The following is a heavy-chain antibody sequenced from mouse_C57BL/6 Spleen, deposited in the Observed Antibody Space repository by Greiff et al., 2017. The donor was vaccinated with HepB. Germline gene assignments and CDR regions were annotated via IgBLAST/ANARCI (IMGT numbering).Heavy chain of an antibody. CDR2: IYPGDGDT. V-gene: IGHV1-82*01. J-gene: IGHJ4*01. Sequence: QVQLQQSGPELVKPGASVKISCKASGYAFSSSWMNWVKQRPGKGLEWIGRIYPGDGDTNYNGKFKGKATLTADKSSSTAYMQLSSLTSEDSAVYFCARSGSGYEPYAMDYWGQGTSVTVSS. CDR1: GYAFSSSW. CDR3: ARSGSGYEPYAMDY. D-gene: IGHD3-2*02.